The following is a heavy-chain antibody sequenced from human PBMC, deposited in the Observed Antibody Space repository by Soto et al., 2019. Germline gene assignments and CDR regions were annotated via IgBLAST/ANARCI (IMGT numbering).Heavy chain of an antibody. Sequence: QVQLVESGGGVVQPGRSLRLSCAASGFTFSSYAMHWVRQAPGKGLEWVAVISYDGSNKYYADSVKGRFTISRDNSKNTLYLQMNSLRAEDTAVYYCARGSRAVVVPAQTSEAYYYYGMDVWGQGTTVTVSS. D-gene: IGHD2-2*01. CDR3: ARGSRAVVVPAQTSEAYYYYGMDV. CDR2: ISYDGSNK. J-gene: IGHJ6*02. V-gene: IGHV3-30-3*01. CDR1: GFTFSSYA.